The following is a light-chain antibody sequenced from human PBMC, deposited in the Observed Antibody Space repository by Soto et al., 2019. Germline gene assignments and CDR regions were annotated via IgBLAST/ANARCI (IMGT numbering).Light chain of an antibody. Sequence: QSVLTQPASVSGSPGQSITISCTGTSSDLGSYNLVSWYQQHPGKAPKLMISEVSKRPSGISDRFSGSKSGSTASLTISGHQAEDEADYYCCSYAGTSTHTVFGGGTQLTVL. CDR2: EVS. V-gene: IGLV2-23*02. CDR1: SSDLGSYNL. CDR3: CSYAGTSTHTV. J-gene: IGLJ7*01.